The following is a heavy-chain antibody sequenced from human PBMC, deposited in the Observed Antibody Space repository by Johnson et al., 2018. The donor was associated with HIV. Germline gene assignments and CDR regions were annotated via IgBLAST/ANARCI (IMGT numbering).Heavy chain of an antibody. D-gene: IGHD5-24*01. CDR3: AGGCRDGYTCDVFEV. V-gene: IGHV3-30*14. CDR1: GFTFNTYW. Sequence: QVQLVESGGGLVQPGGSLSLSCAASGFTFNTYWMTWVRQAPGKGLEWVAVISYDGSNKYYADSVKGRFTISRDNSKNTLYLQMNSLRAEDTAVYFCAGGCRDGYTCDVFEVWGQGTRVTVSS. J-gene: IGHJ3*01. CDR2: ISYDGSNK.